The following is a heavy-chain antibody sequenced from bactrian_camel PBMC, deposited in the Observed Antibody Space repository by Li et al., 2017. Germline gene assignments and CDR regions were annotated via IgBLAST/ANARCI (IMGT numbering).Heavy chain of an antibody. V-gene: IGHV3S1*01. CDR2: IDHGDGTT. J-gene: IGHJ4*01. D-gene: IGHD4*01. CDR1: RYSFRSGC. CDR3: AASRRSFCTLGRAEEATLPGSFYY. Sequence: HVQLVESGGGSVQAGGSLRLSCAASRYSFRSGCMGWFRQAPGKELEGVAAIDHGDGTTFYTDSVKDRFTISEHNEENRLYLLTTNLKPEDTAMYYCAASRRSFCTLGRAEEATLPGSFYYWGQGTQVTVS.